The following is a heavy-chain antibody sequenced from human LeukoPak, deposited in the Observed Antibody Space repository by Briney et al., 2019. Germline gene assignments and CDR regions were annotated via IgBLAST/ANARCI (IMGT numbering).Heavy chain of an antibody. CDR2: IYPGDSDT. Sequence: GESLKISCKGSGYSFTSYWIGWVRQMPGKGLEWMAIIYPGDSDTRYSPSFQGQVTISADKSISTAYLQWSSLKASDTAMYYCARQGMVRGDWFDPWGQGTLVTVFS. D-gene: IGHD3-10*01. CDR3: ARQGMVRGDWFDP. J-gene: IGHJ5*02. V-gene: IGHV5-51*01. CDR1: GYSFTSYW.